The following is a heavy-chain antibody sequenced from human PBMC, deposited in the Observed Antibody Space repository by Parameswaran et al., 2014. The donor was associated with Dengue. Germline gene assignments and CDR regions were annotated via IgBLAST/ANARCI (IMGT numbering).Heavy chain of an antibody. D-gene: IGHD5-12*01. CDR2: ISSSSSYI. Sequence: VRQMPGKGLEWVSSISSSSSYIYYADSVKGRFTISRDNAKNSLYLQMNSLRAEDTAVYYCARETLRPTPSGYESYYGMDVWGQGTTVTVSS. CDR3: ARETLRPTPSGYESYYGMDV. J-gene: IGHJ6*02. V-gene: IGHV3-21*01.